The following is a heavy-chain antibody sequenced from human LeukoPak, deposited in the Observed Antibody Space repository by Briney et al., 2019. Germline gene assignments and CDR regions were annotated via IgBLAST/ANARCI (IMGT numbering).Heavy chain of an antibody. V-gene: IGHV5-51*01. CDR3: ARASSSRYAWFDP. D-gene: IGHD6-13*01. CDR2: IYPGDSDT. CDR1: GYSFTSYW. J-gene: IGHJ5*02. Sequence: GESLKISCKGYGYSFTSYWIGWVRQMPGKGLEWMGIIYPGDSDTRYSPSFQGQVTISADKSISTAYLQWSSLKASDTAMYYCARASSSRYAWFDPWGQGTLVTVSS.